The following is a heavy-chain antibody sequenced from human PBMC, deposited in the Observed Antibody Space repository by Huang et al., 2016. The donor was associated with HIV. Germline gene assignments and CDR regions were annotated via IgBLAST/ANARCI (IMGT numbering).Heavy chain of an antibody. D-gene: IGHD6-19*01. CDR2: INSDGSST. CDR1: GCTFSSYW. V-gene: IGHV3-74*01. CDR3: ARDSQQWLVEDY. Sequence: EVQLVESGGGLVQPGGSLRLSCAASGCTFSSYWMHWVRQAPGKGVVCVSRINSDGSSTSYADSVKGRFTISRDNAKNTLYLQMNSLRAEDTAVYYCARDSQQWLVEDYWGQGTLVTVSS. J-gene: IGHJ4*02.